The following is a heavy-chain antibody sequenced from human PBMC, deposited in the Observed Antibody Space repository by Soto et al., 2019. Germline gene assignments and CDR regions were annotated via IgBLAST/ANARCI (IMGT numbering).Heavy chain of an antibody. J-gene: IGHJ4*02. CDR1: GFTFSSYA. Sequence: GGSLRLSCAASGFTFSSYAMHWVRQAPGKGLEWVAVISYDGSNKYYADSVKGRFTISRDNSKNTLYLQMNSLRAEDTAVYYCARDESDPLEMATIWSPFDYWGQGTLVTVSS. V-gene: IGHV3-30-3*01. CDR2: ISYDGSNK. D-gene: IGHD5-12*01. CDR3: ARDESDPLEMATIWSPFDY.